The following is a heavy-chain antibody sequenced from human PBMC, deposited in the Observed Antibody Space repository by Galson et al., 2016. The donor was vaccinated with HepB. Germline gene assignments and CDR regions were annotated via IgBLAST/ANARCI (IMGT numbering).Heavy chain of an antibody. J-gene: IGHJ5*02. Sequence: SLRLSCAASGLPSNNYAIPWVRQAPGKGLECVSLISGDGRNTYYADSVKGRFSISRDNSKKSLYLEMNSLRTEDTAFYYCGILYGGFDPWGQGTLVTVSS. CDR3: GILYGGFDP. V-gene: IGHV3-43*02. CDR1: GLPSNNYA. CDR2: ISGDGRNT. D-gene: IGHD2/OR15-2a*01.